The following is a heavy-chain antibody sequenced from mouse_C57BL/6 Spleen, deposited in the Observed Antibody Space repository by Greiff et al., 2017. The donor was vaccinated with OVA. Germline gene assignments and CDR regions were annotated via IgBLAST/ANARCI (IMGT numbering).Heavy chain of an antibody. J-gene: IGHJ2*01. CDR1: GYTFTDYY. D-gene: IGHD1-1*01. CDR2: INPNNGGT. Sequence: EVQLQQSGPELVKPGASVKISCKASGYTFTDYYMNWVKQSHGKSLEWIGDINPNNGGTSYNQKFKGKATLTVDKSSSTAYMELRSLTSEDSAVYYCARGDYGSSHYFDYWGQGTTLTVSS. CDR3: ARGDYGSSHYFDY. V-gene: IGHV1-26*01.